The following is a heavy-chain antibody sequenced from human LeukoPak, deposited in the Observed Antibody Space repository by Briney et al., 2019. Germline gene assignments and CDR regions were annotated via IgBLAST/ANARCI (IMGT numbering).Heavy chain of an antibody. CDR3: ARFPLGGYYYFDY. J-gene: IGHJ4*02. Sequence: SVKVSCKASGGTFSSYAISWVRQAPGQGLEWMGRIIPIFGTANYAQKFQGRVTITTDESTSTAYMELSSLRSEDTAVYYCARFPLGGYYYFDYWGQGTLVTASS. CDR1: GGTFSSYA. CDR2: IIPIFGTA. D-gene: IGHD3-22*01. V-gene: IGHV1-69*05.